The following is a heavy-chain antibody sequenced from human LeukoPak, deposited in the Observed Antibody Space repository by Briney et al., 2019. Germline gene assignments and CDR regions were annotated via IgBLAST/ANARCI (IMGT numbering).Heavy chain of an antibody. CDR3: ARDMKEGSYWYFDL. Sequence: ASVTVSCTASGYTFTGYYMHWVRQAPGQGLEWMGWINPNSGGTNYAQKFQGRVTMTRDTSISTAYMELSRLRSDDTAVYYCARDMKEGSYWYFDLWGRGTLVTVSS. V-gene: IGHV1-2*02. CDR2: INPNSGGT. D-gene: IGHD3-10*01. CDR1: GYTFTGYY. J-gene: IGHJ2*01.